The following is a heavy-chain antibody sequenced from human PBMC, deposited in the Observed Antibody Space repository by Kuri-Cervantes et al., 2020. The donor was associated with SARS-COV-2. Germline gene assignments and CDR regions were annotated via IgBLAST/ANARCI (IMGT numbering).Heavy chain of an antibody. Sequence: GESLKISCAASGFTFSSYAMHWVRQASGKGLEWVAVISYDGSNKYYADSVKGRFTIPRDNSKNTLYLQMNSLRAEDTDVYYCAPLTGTPVSDYWGQGTLVTVSS. CDR3: APLTGTPVSDY. CDR2: ISYDGSNK. CDR1: GFTFSSYA. J-gene: IGHJ4*02. D-gene: IGHD1-7*01. V-gene: IGHV3-30*04.